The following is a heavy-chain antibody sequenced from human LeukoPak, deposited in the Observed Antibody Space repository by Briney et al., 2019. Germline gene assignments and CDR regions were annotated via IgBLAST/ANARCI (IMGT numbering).Heavy chain of an antibody. CDR1: GFTFITYG. CDR2: ISGSGGST. J-gene: IGHJ4*02. CDR3: AKDHWSGAPLYYFDY. Sequence: GSLRLSCAASGFTFITYGMSWVRQAPGKGLEWVSGISGSGGSTYYADSVKGRFTISRDNSKNTLYLQMNSLRADDTAVYYCAKDHWSGAPLYYFDYWGQGTLVTVSS. D-gene: IGHD3-3*01. V-gene: IGHV3-23*01.